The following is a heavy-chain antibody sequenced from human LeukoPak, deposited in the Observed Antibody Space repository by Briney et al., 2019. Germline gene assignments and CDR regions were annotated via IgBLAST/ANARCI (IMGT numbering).Heavy chain of an antibody. J-gene: IGHJ5*02. CDR3: AVSITARPNWFDP. CDR1: GGSISSSSYY. D-gene: IGHD6-6*01. CDR2: IYYSGST. Sequence: SETLSLTCTVSGGSISSSSYYWGWIRQPPGKGLEWIGSIYYSGSTYYNPSLKSRVTISVDKSKNQFSLKLSSVTAADTAVYYCAVSITARPNWFDPWGRGTLVTVSS. V-gene: IGHV4-39*07.